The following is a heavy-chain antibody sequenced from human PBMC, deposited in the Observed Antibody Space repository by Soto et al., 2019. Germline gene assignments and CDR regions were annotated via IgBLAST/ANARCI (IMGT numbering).Heavy chain of an antibody. J-gene: IGHJ1*01. D-gene: IGHD5-18*01. CDR1: GFTFSSYA. Sequence: HPGGSLRLSCAASGFTFSSYAMHWVRQAPGKGLEWVAVISYDGSNKYYADSVKGRFTISRDNSKNTLYLQMNSLRAEDTAVYYCAREQIGYSYGWSEAAGGYFQHWGQGTLVTVSS. CDR2: ISYDGSNK. V-gene: IGHV3-30-3*01. CDR3: AREQIGYSYGWSEAAGGYFQH.